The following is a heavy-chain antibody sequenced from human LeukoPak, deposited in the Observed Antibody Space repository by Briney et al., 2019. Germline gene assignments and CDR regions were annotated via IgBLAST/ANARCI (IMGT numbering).Heavy chain of an antibody. CDR1: GFTFRSYA. CDR2: ISYDGSNK. V-gene: IGHV3-30*01. D-gene: IGHD3-22*01. J-gene: IGHJ3*02. Sequence: GRSLRLSCAASGFTFRSYAMHWVRQPPGKGLELVAFISYDGSNKYYADSVKARFTISRDNFKNTLYLQMNSLRAEDTAVYYCARGSRYYYDSSGYYTGDAFDIWGQGTMVTVSS. CDR3: ARGSRYYYDSSGYYTGDAFDI.